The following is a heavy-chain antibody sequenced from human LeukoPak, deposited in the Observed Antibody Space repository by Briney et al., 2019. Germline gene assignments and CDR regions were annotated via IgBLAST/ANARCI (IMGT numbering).Heavy chain of an antibody. J-gene: IGHJ4*02. CDR3: ARATSGWSYYFDS. CDR1: GGSLSSGGYY. D-gene: IGHD6-19*01. CDR2: IYDSGNT. V-gene: IGHV4-31*03. Sequence: ASETLSLTCTVSGGSLSSGGYYWTWIRQHPGKGLEWIGYIYDSGNTFYNPSLKSRLTISVDTSKNQFSLRLSSVTAADTAVYYCARATSGWSYYFDSWGQGTLVTVSS.